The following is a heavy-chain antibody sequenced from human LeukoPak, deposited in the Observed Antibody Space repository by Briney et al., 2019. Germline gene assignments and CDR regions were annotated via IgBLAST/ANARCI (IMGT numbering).Heavy chain of an antibody. Sequence: PGGSLRLSCAASGFTFSDHYMDWVRQAPGKGLEWVGRTKNRANSYTTLYAASVKGKFTVSRDDSKNSLYLQMNSLRAEDTVVYYCARVTTCGSCYPEKANWFDPWGQGTLVTVSS. CDR1: GFTFSDHY. CDR3: ARVTTCGSCYPEKANWFDP. CDR2: TKNRANSYTT. V-gene: IGHV3-72*01. D-gene: IGHD2-15*01. J-gene: IGHJ5*02.